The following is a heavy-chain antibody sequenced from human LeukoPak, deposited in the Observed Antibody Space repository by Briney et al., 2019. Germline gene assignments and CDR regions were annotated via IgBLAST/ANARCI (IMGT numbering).Heavy chain of an antibody. Sequence: GGSLRLSCAASGFTFDDYSMHWVRQAPGKGLEWVSGISWNSGNIGYADSVKGRFTISRDNAKNFVYLQMNSLRIEDTALYYCAKDNGGPAHYSFYYMDVWGEGTTVTVSS. CDR1: GFTFDDYS. D-gene: IGHD2-15*01. J-gene: IGHJ6*03. CDR2: ISWNSGNI. V-gene: IGHV3-9*01. CDR3: AKDNGGPAHYSFYYMDV.